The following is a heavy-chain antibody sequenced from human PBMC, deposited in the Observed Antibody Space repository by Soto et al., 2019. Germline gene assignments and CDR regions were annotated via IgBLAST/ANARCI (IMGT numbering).Heavy chain of an antibody. CDR3: VRDGPHITIYGYGHY. Sequence: QVQLVESGGGVVQPGRSLRLSCAASGFTFSTYVMHWVRQAPGKGLEWLAVISYDGGSKNYADSVKGRFTISRDNSKKTLYLQMNNLRIEDTAVYYCVRDGPHITIYGYGHYWGQGTLVTVSS. D-gene: IGHD3-3*01. V-gene: IGHV3-30-3*01. CDR1: GFTFSTYV. CDR2: ISYDGGSK. J-gene: IGHJ4*02.